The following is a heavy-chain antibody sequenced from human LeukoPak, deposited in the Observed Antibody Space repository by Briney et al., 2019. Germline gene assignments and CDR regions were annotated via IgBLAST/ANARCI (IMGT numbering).Heavy chain of an antibody. CDR3: AKKSYGSGWLYYFDY. V-gene: IGHV1-2*02. CDR2: INPNSGGT. CDR1: GYTFTVYY. Sequence: GASVRVSCKASGYTFTVYYMHWVRQAPGQGREWMGWINPNSGGTNYAQKFQGRVTMTRDTSISTAYMELSSLRSEDSAVYYCAKKSYGSGWLYYFDYWGQGTLVTVSS. D-gene: IGHD6-19*01. J-gene: IGHJ4*02.